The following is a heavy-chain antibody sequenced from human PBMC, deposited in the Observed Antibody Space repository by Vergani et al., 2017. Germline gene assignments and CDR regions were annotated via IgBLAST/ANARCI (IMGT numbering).Heavy chain of an antibody. CDR1: GLTFSDSA. J-gene: IGHJ4*02. Sequence: EVHLVESGGGLVQPGESLKLSCAPSGLTFSDSAIHWVRQTSGKGLEWIGRIRDKAYNYATVYAVSVKGRFTISRDDSKSIAYLQMSSLKAEDTAVYYCTRDRLDDSYAYFDYWGQGTLVTVSP. CDR3: TRDRLDDSYAYFDY. D-gene: IGHD3-16*01. CDR2: IRDKAYNYAT. V-gene: IGHV3-73*02.